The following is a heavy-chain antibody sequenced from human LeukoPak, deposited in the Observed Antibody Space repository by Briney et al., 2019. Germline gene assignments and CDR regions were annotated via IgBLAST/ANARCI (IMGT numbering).Heavy chain of an antibody. J-gene: IGHJ4*02. CDR3: ARAYYDIFNGYFYFDS. V-gene: IGHV4-30-4*01. CDR2: VYYSGST. Sequence: SQTLSLTCTVSSGSISSGDYYWSWIRQPPGKGLEWIAYVYYSGSTYYNPSLKSRVTISLDTSKNQFSLKLRSVSAADTGVYYCARAYYDIFNGYFYFDSWGQGTLVTVSS. CDR1: SGSISSGDYY. D-gene: IGHD3-9*01.